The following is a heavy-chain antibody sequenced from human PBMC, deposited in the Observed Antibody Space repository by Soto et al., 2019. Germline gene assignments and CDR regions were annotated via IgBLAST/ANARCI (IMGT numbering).Heavy chain of an antibody. V-gene: IGHV4-30-4*01. D-gene: IGHD3-10*01. CDR1: GGSINSGDYY. CDR2: IFHSGST. Sequence: SETLALTCTVSGGSINSGDYYWTWVRQPPGKGLEWIGNIFHSGSTYYTPSLQSRVTISLDTSKNHFSLKLSSVTPADTAVYYCARDRYYGSGTYYNFYSGMDVWGQGPSVTVSS. CDR3: ARDRYYGSGTYYNFYSGMDV. J-gene: IGHJ6*02.